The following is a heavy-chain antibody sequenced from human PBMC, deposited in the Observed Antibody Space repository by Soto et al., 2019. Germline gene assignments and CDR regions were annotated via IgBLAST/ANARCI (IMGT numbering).Heavy chain of an antibody. CDR3: AKDPSGAADI. CDR2: MYTNGRT. CDR1: GASIRTYS. V-gene: IGHV4-4*07. D-gene: IGHD7-27*01. J-gene: IGHJ3*02. Sequence: SETLSLTCTVSGASIRTYSWSWIRQSAGKGLEWIGHMYTNGRTNYIPSLKSRITMSVDTSKNQFSLHLKFVTAADTAVYFCAKDPSGAADIWGQGTMVTVSS.